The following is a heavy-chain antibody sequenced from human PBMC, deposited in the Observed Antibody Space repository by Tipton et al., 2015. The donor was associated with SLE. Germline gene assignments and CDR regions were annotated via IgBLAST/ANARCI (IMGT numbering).Heavy chain of an antibody. Sequence: SLRLSCAASGFTVSNTYMSWVRQAPGKGLECVSVIYSGGTLYYADSVRGRFTISRDTSKNTLYLQMNSLRADDTAVYYCGKSLCSGGSCCEFDWWGQGTLVAVSS. CDR1: GFTVSNTY. D-gene: IGHD2-15*01. CDR3: GKSLCSGGSCCEFDW. CDR2: IYSGGTL. V-gene: IGHV3-66*01. J-gene: IGHJ4*02.